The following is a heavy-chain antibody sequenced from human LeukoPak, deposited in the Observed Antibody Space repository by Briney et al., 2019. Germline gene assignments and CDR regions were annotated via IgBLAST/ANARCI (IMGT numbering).Heavy chain of an antibody. D-gene: IGHD3-10*01. CDR2: ISSSSYI. J-gene: IGHJ6*03. CDR3: ARDAGGRLLWFGEPLPPFGPTYYYYYMDV. V-gene: IGHV3-21*04. Sequence: GGSLRLSCAASGFTFSSYSMNWVRQAPGKGLEWVSSISSSSYIYYADSVKGRFTISRDNAKNSLYLQMNSLRAEDTAVYYCARDAGGRLLWFGEPLPPFGPTYYYYYMDVWGKGTTVTISS. CDR1: GFTFSSYS.